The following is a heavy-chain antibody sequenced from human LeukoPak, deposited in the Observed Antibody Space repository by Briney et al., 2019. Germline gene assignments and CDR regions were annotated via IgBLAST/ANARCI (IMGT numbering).Heavy chain of an antibody. D-gene: IGHD3-22*01. CDR3: ARLPIVVITSGGY. CDR2: LYSDGST. Sequence: PGGSLRLSCAASGFTFSSYWMSWVRQAPGEGLEWLSVLYSDGSTYYADSVKGRFTILRDNSKNTLYLQMNSLRAEDTAVYYCARLPIVVITSGGYWGQGTLVTVSS. V-gene: IGHV3-53*01. CDR1: GFTFSSYW. J-gene: IGHJ4*02.